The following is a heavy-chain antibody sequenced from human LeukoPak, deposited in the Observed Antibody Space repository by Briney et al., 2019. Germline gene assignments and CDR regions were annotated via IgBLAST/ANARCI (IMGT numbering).Heavy chain of an antibody. D-gene: IGHD6-6*01. CDR3: ARGFAGYSSSSPVDY. J-gene: IGHJ4*02. CDR1: GYTFTGYY. Sequence: ASVKVSCKASGYTFTGYYMHWVRQAPGQGLEWMGWINPNSGGTNYAQKFQGRVTMTRDTSISTAYMELSRLRSDDTAVYYCARGFAGYSSSSPVDYWGQGTLVTVSS. CDR2: INPNSGGT. V-gene: IGHV1-2*02.